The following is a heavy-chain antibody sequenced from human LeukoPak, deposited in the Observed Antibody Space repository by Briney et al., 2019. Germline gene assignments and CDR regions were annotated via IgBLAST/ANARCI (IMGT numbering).Heavy chain of an antibody. CDR1: GGSISSSNW. D-gene: IGHD6-19*01. V-gene: IGHV4-4*02. CDR3: ARSRPGIAVAVDY. J-gene: IGHJ4*02. CDR2: IYHSGST. Sequence: PSGTLSLTCAVSGGSISSSNWWSWVRQPPGQGLEWIGEIYHSGSTNYNPSLKSRVTISVDKSKNQFSLKLSSVTAADTAVYYCARSRPGIAVAVDYWGQGTLVTVSS.